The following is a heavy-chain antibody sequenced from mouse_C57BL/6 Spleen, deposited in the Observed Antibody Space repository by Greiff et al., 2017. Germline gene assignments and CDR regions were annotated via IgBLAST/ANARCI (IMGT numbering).Heavy chain of an antibody. Sequence: VQLQQSGPELVKPGASVKISCKASGYTFTDYYMNWVKQSHGKSLEWIGDINPNNGGTSYNQKFKGKATLTVDKSSSTAYMELRSLTSEDSAVYYCARSLLLRYFDVWGTGTTVTVSS. CDR3: ARSLLLRYFDV. V-gene: IGHV1-26*01. CDR2: INPNNGGT. CDR1: GYTFTDYY. J-gene: IGHJ1*03. D-gene: IGHD1-1*01.